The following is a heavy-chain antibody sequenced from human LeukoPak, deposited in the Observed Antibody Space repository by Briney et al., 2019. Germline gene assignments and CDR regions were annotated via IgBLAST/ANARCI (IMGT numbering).Heavy chain of an antibody. D-gene: IGHD6-19*01. J-gene: IGHJ4*02. CDR2: INHHGHT. V-gene: IGHV3-23*01. CDR3: ARDHGSQDSGAWYVFDY. Sequence: GRSLRLSCAASGFTFNHYAMSWVRQAPGQGLEWVSGINHHGHTFYADSVKGRFTISRDHSKNTVFLQMNSLRADDTAEYFCARDHGSQDSGAWYVFDYWGRGTLVTGSS. CDR1: GFTFNHYA.